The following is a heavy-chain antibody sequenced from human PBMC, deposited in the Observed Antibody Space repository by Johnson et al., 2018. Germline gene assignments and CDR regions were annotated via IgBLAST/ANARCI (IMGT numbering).Heavy chain of an antibody. D-gene: IGHD3-9*01. CDR3: AKGRLRYFDWGDVFDI. Sequence: VQLQESGGGLVQXGGSLRLSCAASGFTFSSYWMHWVRQAPGKGLVWVSRINSDGSSTSYADSVKGRFTISRDNAKNTLYLQMNSLRAEDTAVYFCAKGRLRYFDWGDVFDIWGQGTMVTVSS. CDR1: GFTFSSYW. V-gene: IGHV3-74*01. CDR2: INSDGSST. J-gene: IGHJ3*02.